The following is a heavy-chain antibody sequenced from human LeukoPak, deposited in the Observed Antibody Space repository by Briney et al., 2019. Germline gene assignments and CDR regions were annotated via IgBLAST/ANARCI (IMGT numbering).Heavy chain of an antibody. V-gene: IGHV3-30-3*01. Sequence: TGGSLRLSCGASGFTFSSHAMVWVRQAPGKGLEGVSFISHDGSESFHTESVKGRFTISRDNAKNSLYLQMNSLRAEDTAVYYCAELGITMIGGVWGKGTTVTISS. J-gene: IGHJ6*04. CDR3: AELGITMIGGV. D-gene: IGHD3-10*02. CDR1: GFTFSSHA. CDR2: ISHDGSES.